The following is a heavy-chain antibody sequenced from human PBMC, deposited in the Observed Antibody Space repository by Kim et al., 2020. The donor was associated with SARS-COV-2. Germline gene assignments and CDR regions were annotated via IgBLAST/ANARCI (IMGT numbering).Heavy chain of an antibody. V-gene: IGHV3-23*01. Sequence: SVKGRFTISRDNSKNTLYLQMNSLRAEDTAVYYCAKVTGYSSGWTDAFDIWGQGTMVTVSS. D-gene: IGHD6-19*01. J-gene: IGHJ3*02. CDR3: AKVTGYSSGWTDAFDI.